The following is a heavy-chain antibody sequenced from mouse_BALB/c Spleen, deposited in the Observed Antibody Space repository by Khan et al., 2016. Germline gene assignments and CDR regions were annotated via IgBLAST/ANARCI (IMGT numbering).Heavy chain of an antibody. CDR3: ARLYYYGSSDY. J-gene: IGHJ2*01. V-gene: IGHV4-1*02. CDR2: INPDSSTI. CDR1: GFDFSRYW. D-gene: IGHD1-1*01. Sequence: EVKLLESGGGLVQPGGSLKLSCAASGFDFSRYWMSWVRQAPGKGLEWIGEINPDSSTINHTPSLKDKFIISRDNAKNTLYLQMSKVRSEDTALYYCARLYYYGSSDYWGQGTTLTVSS.